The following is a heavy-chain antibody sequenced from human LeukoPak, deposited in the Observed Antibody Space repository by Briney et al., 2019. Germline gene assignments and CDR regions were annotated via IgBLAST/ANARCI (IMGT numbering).Heavy chain of an antibody. V-gene: IGHV3-7*01. Sequence: GGSLRLSCAASGFTFSSYSMSWVRQAPGKGLEWVANIKQDRSEKYYVDSVKVRFTISRDNAKNSLYLQMNSLRAEDTAVYYCARDNSGVYAIPGGRYYYYMDVWGKGTTVTVSS. D-gene: IGHD2-8*01. CDR3: ARDNSGVYAIPGGRYYYYMDV. CDR1: GFTFSSYS. CDR2: IKQDRSEK. J-gene: IGHJ6*03.